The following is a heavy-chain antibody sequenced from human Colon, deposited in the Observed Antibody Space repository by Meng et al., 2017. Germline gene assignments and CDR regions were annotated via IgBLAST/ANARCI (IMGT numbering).Heavy chain of an antibody. CDR1: GYSFTSYG. V-gene: IGHV1-3*04. Sequence: QVHLVQSGAELKKPGASVKVSCPASGYSFTSYGMHWLRQAPGQRPVWMGWIYNADGNRRYSQRFQDRLTITSDTFARTAYMELSSLRSEDTAVYFCARDERGGPYYFDYWGQGTLVTVSS. CDR3: ARDERGGPYYFDY. J-gene: IGHJ4*02. CDR2: IYNADGNR.